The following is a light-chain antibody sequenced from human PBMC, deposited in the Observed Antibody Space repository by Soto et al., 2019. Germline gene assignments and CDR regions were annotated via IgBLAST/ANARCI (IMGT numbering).Light chain of an antibody. CDR1: SSDVGDYNF. J-gene: IGLJ1*01. CDR2: EVS. Sequence: QSVLTQPASVSGSPGQSITISCTGTSSDVGDYNFVSWYQQHPGKAPKLMIYEVSHRPSGVSNRFSGSKSGNTASLTISGLQADDEADYYCNSYTSSNTLYVFGTGTRSP. V-gene: IGLV2-14*01. CDR3: NSYTSSNTLYV.